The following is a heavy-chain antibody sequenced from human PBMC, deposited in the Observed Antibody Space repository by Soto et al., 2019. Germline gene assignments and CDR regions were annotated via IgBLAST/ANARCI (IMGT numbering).Heavy chain of an antibody. V-gene: IGHV4-59*01. D-gene: IGHD3-10*01. Sequence: SETLSLTCTVSGGSITSYYWGWIRQPPGKGLEWIGYIHNSGSTSYNPPLQSRVTISADVSKNQFSLDLRSVTAADTAVYYCARRWSGTDYWGHGTLVTVSS. CDR3: ARRWSGTDY. CDR1: GGSITSYY. CDR2: IHNSGST. J-gene: IGHJ4*01.